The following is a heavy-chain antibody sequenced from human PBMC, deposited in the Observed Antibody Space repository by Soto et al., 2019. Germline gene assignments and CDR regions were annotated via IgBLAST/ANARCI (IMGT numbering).Heavy chain of an antibody. D-gene: IGHD2-21*01. V-gene: IGHV3-33*01. CDR2: IWYDGNNK. CDR3: ARGLHSLFDY. CDR1: GFTFSNYG. J-gene: IGHJ4*02. Sequence: GGSLRLSCAASGFTFSNYGMHWVRQAPGKGLEWAAVIWYDGNNKYYADSVKGRFTISRDNSNNTLYVQMTSLRAEDTAVYYCARGLHSLFDYWGQGTLVTVSS.